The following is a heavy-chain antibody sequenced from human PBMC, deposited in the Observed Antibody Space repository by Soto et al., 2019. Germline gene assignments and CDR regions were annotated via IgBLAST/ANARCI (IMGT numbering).Heavy chain of an antibody. CDR1: GGSISSYY. D-gene: IGHD6-6*01. V-gene: IGHV4-59*01. Sequence: SETMSLTRTVSGGSISSYYWSWIRKPPGKGLEWIGYIYYSGSTNYNPSLKSRVTISVDTSKNQFSLKLSSVTAADTAVYYCARDSGYSSSSGGSYYYYGMDVWGQGTTVTVSS. CDR2: IYYSGST. J-gene: IGHJ6*02. CDR3: ARDSGYSSSSGGSYYYYGMDV.